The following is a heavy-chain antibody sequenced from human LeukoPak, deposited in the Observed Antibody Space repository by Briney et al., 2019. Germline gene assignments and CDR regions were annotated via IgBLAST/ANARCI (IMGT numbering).Heavy chain of an antibody. J-gene: IGHJ3*01. CDR2: ISFSGDNS. CDR1: GFNFRDAA. V-gene: IGHV3-23*01. Sequence: GSLRLSCAASGFNFRDAAMTWVRQAPGKGLEWFLLISFSGDNSYYADSVKGRFTISRDNSKNTLSLQMNSLRVDDTAIYYCAKDIQLSTWGLGTMVTVSS. D-gene: IGHD5-24*01. CDR3: AKDIQLST.